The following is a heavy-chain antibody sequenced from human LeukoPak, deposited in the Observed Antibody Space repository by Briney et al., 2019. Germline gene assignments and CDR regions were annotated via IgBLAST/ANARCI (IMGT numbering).Heavy chain of an antibody. D-gene: IGHD5-12*01. CDR1: GFGFSSYA. CDR3: AKYMTPDTVAAIPPFDY. J-gene: IGHJ4*02. Sequence: GGSLRLSCAASGFGFSSYAASWVRQGPGKGLEWVSSVTGIVGRTYYADSVDGRFTISRDNSKSTVYLQMNSLRAEDTAVYYCAKYMTPDTVAAIPPFDYWGQGTLVTVSS. V-gene: IGHV3-23*01. CDR2: VTGIVGRT.